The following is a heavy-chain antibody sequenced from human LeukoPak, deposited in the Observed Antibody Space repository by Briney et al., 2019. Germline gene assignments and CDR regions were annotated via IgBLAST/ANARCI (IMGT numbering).Heavy chain of an antibody. J-gene: IGHJ4*02. CDR2: ITSDGTNT. CDR1: GFTFRSSW. Sequence: GGSLRLSYAASGFTFRSSWMHWVRQAPGKGLVWVSRITSDGTNTNYAGSVKGRFTISRDSAKNTLYLEMNSLGAEDTAVYYCARISYDSSGYFDYWGQGTLVTVSS. CDR3: ARISYDSSGYFDY. V-gene: IGHV3-74*01. D-gene: IGHD3-22*01.